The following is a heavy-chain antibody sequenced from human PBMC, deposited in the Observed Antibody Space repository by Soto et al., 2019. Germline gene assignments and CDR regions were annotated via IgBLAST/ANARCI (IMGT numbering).Heavy chain of an antibody. CDR3: ARELPPNDY. J-gene: IGHJ4*02. V-gene: IGHV1-46*01. CDR2: INPSGGST. Sequence: ASVKVSCKASGYTFTRYYMHWVRQAPGQGLEWMGMINPSGGSTSSAQKFQGRVTVTRDTSTSTVYMELSSLRSEDTAVYYCARELPPNDYWGQGTLVTVSS. CDR1: GYTFTRYY. D-gene: IGHD3-10*01.